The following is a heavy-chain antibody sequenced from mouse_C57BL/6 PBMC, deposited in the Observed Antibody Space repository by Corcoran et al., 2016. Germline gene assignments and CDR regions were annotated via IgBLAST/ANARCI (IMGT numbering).Heavy chain of an antibody. D-gene: IGHD1-1*01. CDR1: GYTFTDYY. Sequence: EVQLQQSGPVLVKPGASVKMSCKASGYTFTDYYMNWVKQSHGKSLEWIGVINPYNGGTSYNQKFKGKATLTVDKSSSTAYMELNSLTSEDSAVYYCARPTVVADTYFDYWGQGTTLTVSS. CDR3: ARPTVVADTYFDY. CDR2: INPYNGGT. V-gene: IGHV1-19*01. J-gene: IGHJ2*01.